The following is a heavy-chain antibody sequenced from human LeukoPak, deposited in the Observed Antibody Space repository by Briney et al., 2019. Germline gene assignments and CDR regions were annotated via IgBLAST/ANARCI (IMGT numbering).Heavy chain of an antibody. CDR2: IYYSGST. CDR1: GGSISSYY. D-gene: IGHD1-26*01. J-gene: IGHJ3*02. CDR3: ARASRWELLGGTNRYAFDI. V-gene: IGHV4-59*01. Sequence: SETLSLTCAVYGGSISSYYWSWVRQPPGKGLEWIGYIYYSGSTNYNPSLKSRVTISVDTSKNQFSLKLSAVTAADTAVYYCARASRWELLGGTNRYAFDIWGQGTMVTVSS.